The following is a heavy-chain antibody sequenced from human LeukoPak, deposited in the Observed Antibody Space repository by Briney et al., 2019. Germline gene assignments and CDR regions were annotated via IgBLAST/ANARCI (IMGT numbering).Heavy chain of an antibody. CDR1: GGSISSSTYY. CDR3: ARAYSNSSRFDY. Sequence: SETLSLTCTVSGGSISSSTYYWGWIRQPPGKGLEWIGNIYHSESTYYNPSLKSRVTMSVDTSKNQFSLKLSSVTAADTAVYYCARAYSNSSRFDYWGQGTLVTVSS. J-gene: IGHJ4*02. V-gene: IGHV4-39*07. CDR2: IYHSEST. D-gene: IGHD6-6*01.